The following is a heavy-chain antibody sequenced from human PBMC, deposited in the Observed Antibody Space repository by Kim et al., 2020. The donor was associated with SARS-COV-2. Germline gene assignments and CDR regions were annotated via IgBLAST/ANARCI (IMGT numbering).Heavy chain of an antibody. J-gene: IGHJ6*02. D-gene: IGHD2-2*02. CDR1: GFTFSSYA. CDR2: ISGSGGST. CDR3: AKAEGYCSSTSYYTYYYYYGMDV. Sequence: GGSLRLSCAASGFTFSSYAMSWVRQAPGKGLEWVSAISGSGGSTYYADSVKGRFTISRDNSKNTLYLQMNSLRAEDTAVYYCAKAEGYCSSTSYYTYYYYYGMDVWGQGTTVTVSS. V-gene: IGHV3-23*01.